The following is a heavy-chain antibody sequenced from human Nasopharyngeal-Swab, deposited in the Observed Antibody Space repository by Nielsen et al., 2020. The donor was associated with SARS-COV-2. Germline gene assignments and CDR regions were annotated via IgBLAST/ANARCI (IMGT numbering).Heavy chain of an antibody. CDR3: TRCGGGCYSGRDY. CDR2: IRSKGNNYAT. V-gene: IGHV3-73*01. D-gene: IGHD2-15*01. J-gene: IGHJ4*02. Sequence: GESLKISCAASGFTFSAHYMDWVRQAPGKGLEWGRIRSKGNNYATAYAASVKGRFTIFRDDPTNTAYLQMNSLKTEDTAVYYCTRCGGGCYSGRDYWGQGTLVTVSS. CDR1: GFTFSAHY.